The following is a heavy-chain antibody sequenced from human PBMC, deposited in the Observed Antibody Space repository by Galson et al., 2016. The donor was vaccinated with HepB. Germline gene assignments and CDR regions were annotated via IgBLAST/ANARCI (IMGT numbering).Heavy chain of an antibody. Sequence: SVKVSCKVSGYRFPTYGISWVRQAPGQGLEWLGWISANSGNTYYAQKFQDRVTMTRDTSASTVYMDLRSLRSDDTAVYYCARDVQFRFDYWGQGTLVTVSS. V-gene: IGHV1-18*04. CDR3: ARDVQFRFDY. CDR1: GYRFPTYG. CDR2: ISANSGNT. J-gene: IGHJ4*02. D-gene: IGHD4-11*01.